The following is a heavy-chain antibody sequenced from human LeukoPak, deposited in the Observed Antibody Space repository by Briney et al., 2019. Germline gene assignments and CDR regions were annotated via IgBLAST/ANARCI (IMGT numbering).Heavy chain of an antibody. Sequence: SETLSHTCTVSGDSSYNSLYSWGWIRQPPGKGLEWIGSIDYSGSTYYNPSLKSRATISIDTSKNQFSLNLSSLTAADTAVYYCAREYTLYRSGWFLDYWGQGTLVTVSS. CDR1: GDSSYNSLYS. CDR3: AREYTLYRSGWFLDY. D-gene: IGHD6-19*01. CDR2: IDYSGST. J-gene: IGHJ4*02. V-gene: IGHV4-39*07.